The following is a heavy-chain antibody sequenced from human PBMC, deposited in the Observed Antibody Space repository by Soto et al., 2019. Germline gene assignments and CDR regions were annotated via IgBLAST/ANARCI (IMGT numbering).Heavy chain of an antibody. Sequence: PSETLSLTCAVSGGSISSSSYYWGWIRQPPGKGLEWIGSIYYSGSTYYNPSLKSRVTISVDTSKNQFSLKLSSVTAADTAVYYCARDVGATGDWGQGTRVTVSS. CDR3: ARDVGATGD. CDR2: IYYSGST. V-gene: IGHV4-39*02. J-gene: IGHJ4*02. CDR1: GGSISSSSYY. D-gene: IGHD1-26*01.